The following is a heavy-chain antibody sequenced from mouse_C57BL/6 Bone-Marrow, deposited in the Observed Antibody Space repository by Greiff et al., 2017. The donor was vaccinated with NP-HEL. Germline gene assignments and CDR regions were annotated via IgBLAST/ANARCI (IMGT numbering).Heavy chain of an antibody. CDR2: ISYDGSN. CDR1: GYSITSGYY. J-gene: IGHJ3*01. D-gene: IGHD2-3*01. CDR3: ALRRSYDGYLFAY. V-gene: IGHV3-6*01. Sequence: EVKLQESGPGLVKPSQSLSLTCSVTGYSITSGYYWNWIRQFPGNKLEWMGYISYDGSNNYNPSLKNRISITRDTSKNQFFLKLNSVTTEDTATYYCALRRSYDGYLFAYWGQGTLVTVSA.